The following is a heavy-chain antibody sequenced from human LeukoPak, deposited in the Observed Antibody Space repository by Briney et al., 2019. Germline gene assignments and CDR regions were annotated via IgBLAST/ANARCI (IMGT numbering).Heavy chain of an antibody. CDR3: ARDLISGPATHDS. CDR1: GFTVTNND. Sequence: GGSLRLSCAASGFTVTNNDMNWVRQAPGKGLEWVSAIYGGGSTYFADPVKGRFTISRDNSKNTLSLQMNSLRAEDTAVYYCARDLISGPATHDSWGQGALVTVSS. J-gene: IGHJ4*02. D-gene: IGHD2-15*01. CDR2: IYGGGST. V-gene: IGHV3-66*01.